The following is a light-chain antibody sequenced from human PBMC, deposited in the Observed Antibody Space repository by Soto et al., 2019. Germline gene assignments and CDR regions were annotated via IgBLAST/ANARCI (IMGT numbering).Light chain of an antibody. J-gene: IGKJ5*01. Sequence: DIVFTQSPVTRSCCPVERATLSCRASQSVSSNHFAWYQQKPGQAPRLLIYGASSRATGIPDRFSGSGSATDFTLTISRLEPEDFALYYCQHYGRSPITFGQGTRLEI. V-gene: IGKV3-20*01. CDR2: GAS. CDR3: QHYGRSPIT. CDR1: QSVSSNH.